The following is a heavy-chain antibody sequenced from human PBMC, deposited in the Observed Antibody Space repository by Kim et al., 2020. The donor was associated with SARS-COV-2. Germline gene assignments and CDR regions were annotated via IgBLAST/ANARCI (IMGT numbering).Heavy chain of an antibody. Sequence: PGKGLEWVANIKQDGSEKYYVDSVKGRFTISRDNAKNSLYLQMNSLRAEDTAVYYCARAKDILTGLLDYWGQGTLVTVSS. V-gene: IGHV3-7*01. J-gene: IGHJ4*02. CDR3: ARAKDILTGLLDY. D-gene: IGHD3-9*01. CDR2: IKQDGSEK.